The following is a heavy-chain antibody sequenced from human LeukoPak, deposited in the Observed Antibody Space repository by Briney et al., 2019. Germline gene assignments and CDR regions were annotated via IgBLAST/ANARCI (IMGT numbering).Heavy chain of an antibody. D-gene: IGHD3-9*01. CDR1: GYTFTSYY. Sequence: GASAKVSCKASGYTFTSYYMHWVRQAPGQGLEWMGIINPSGGSTSYAQKFQGRVTMTRDTSTSTVYMELSSLRSEDTAVYYCARAEGCFDWLLPFDPWGQGTLVTVSS. V-gene: IGHV1-46*01. J-gene: IGHJ5*02. CDR3: ARAEGCFDWLLPFDP. CDR2: INPSGGST.